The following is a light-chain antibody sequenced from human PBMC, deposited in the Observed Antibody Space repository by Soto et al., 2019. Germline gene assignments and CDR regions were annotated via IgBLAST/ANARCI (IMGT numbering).Light chain of an antibody. Sequence: QSALTQPASVSGSPGQSITISCTGTSSDVGSYNLVSWYQQHPGKAPKLMIYEGSKRPSGVSNRFSGSKSGNTASLTISWLQAEDEADYYCCSYAGSSTPRFGGGTKLTVL. J-gene: IGLJ3*02. CDR2: EGS. CDR1: SSDVGSYNL. CDR3: CSYAGSSTPR. V-gene: IGLV2-23*01.